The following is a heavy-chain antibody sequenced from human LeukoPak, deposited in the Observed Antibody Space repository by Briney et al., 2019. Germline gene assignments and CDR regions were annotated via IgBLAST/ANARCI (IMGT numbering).Heavy chain of an antibody. V-gene: IGHV1-2*02. D-gene: IGHD4-17*01. CDR1: GYTFTGYY. J-gene: IGHJ5*02. CDR3: AREGPLRLPYFDP. CDR2: INPNIGGT. Sequence: SVKVSCKASGYTFTGYYMHWVRQAPGQGLEWMGWINPNIGGTNYAQKFQGRVTMTRDTSISTAYMELSSLRSDDTAVYYCAREGPLRLPYFDPWGQGTLVTVSS.